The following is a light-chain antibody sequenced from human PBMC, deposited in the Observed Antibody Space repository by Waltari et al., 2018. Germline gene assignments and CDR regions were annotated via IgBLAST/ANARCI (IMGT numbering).Light chain of an antibody. CDR3: QQYDTSPAT. CDR1: QSLQVAY. J-gene: IGKJ2*01. CDR2: GAL. Sequence: IVWTQSPGTLSLSPGQKATLSCRASQSLQVAYGAWSQQKSGQAPRILIYGALSRAADIPDRFSGSGSGTDFTLTITRLEPEDFEVYYCQQYDTSPATFGQGTKVEMK. V-gene: IGKV3-20*01.